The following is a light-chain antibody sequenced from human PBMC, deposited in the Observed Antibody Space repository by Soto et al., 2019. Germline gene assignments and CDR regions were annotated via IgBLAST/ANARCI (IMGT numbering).Light chain of an antibody. CDR2: GAS. CDR1: QSVSSNY. V-gene: IGKV3-20*01. J-gene: IGKJ5*01. CDR3: QQYGSSPQST. Sequence: EIVLTQSPGTLSLSPGERATLSCRASQSVSSNYLAWYQQKPGQAPRLLIYGASSGATGIPDRFSGSGSGTDFTLTISRLKPEDFAVYYCQQYGSSPQSTFGQGTRLDIK.